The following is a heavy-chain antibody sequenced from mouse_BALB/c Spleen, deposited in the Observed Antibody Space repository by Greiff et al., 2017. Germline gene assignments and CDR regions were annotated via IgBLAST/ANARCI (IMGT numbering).Heavy chain of an antibody. D-gene: IGHD2-14*01. CDR1: GYTFSSYW. V-gene: IGHV1-9*01. Sequence: QVQLQQSGAELMKPGASVKISCKATGYTFSSYWIEWVKQRPGHGLEWIGEILPGSGSTNYNEKFKGKATFTADTSSNTAYMQLSSLTSEDSAVYYCARGDRYDEHFDYWGQGTTLTVSS. CDR3: ARGDRYDEHFDY. CDR2: ILPGSGST. J-gene: IGHJ2*01.